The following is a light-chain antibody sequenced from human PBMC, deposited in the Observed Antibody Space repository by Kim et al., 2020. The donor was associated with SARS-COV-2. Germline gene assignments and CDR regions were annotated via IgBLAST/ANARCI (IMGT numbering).Light chain of an antibody. CDR1: QSVGNY. V-gene: IGKV3-11*01. Sequence: SLSPGERATLSCRASQSVGNYLAWYQQKPGQAPRLLIYDASNRATGIPARFSGSGSGTDFTLTVSSLEPEDFAVYYCQQRSFLITFGQGTRLEIK. CDR2: DAS. CDR3: QQRSFLIT. J-gene: IGKJ5*01.